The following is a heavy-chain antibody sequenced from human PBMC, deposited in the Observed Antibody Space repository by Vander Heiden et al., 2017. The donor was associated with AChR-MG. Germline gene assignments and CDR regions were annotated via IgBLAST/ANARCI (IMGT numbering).Heavy chain of an antibody. CDR3: AKDRGRMIADAFDI. CDR1: GFTFSTYA. J-gene: IGHJ3*02. V-gene: IGHV3-23*01. Sequence: EVQLLESGGGLGQPGGSLRLSCAASGFTFSTYAMSWVRQAQGKGLEWVSLISGSGYSTYYSDSVKGRFTISRDNSKNTLYLQLNSLRAEDTALYYCAKDRGRMIADAFDIWGQGTMVTVSS. D-gene: IGHD3-16*01. CDR2: ISGSGYST.